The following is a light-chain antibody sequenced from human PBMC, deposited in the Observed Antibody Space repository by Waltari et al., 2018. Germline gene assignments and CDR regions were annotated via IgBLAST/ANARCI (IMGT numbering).Light chain of an antibody. J-gene: IGLJ2*01. Sequence: QSALTQPASVSGSPRHSITISCTGTSSDVGGYNSVSWYQDHPGKAHKVIIYDVSNRPSGVSDRFSGSKSGNTASLTISGLQAEDEADYYCSSQSSNDVVLFGGGTKLTVL. CDR1: SSDVGGYNS. CDR2: DVS. V-gene: IGLV2-14*03. CDR3: SSQSSNDVVL.